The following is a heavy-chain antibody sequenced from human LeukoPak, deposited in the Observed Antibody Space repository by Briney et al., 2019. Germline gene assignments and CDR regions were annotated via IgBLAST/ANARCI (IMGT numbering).Heavy chain of an antibody. Sequence: SLTVSCKASGGTFSSYTISWVRQAPGQGLEWMGRIIPILGIANYAQTLRGRATITADKSTRTAYMELSSLRSEDTAVYYCARDDARSGGYQYDVFDYWGQGTLVTVSS. CDR2: IIPILGIA. D-gene: IGHD2-15*01. CDR3: ARDDARSGGYQYDVFDY. J-gene: IGHJ4*02. CDR1: GGTFSSYT. V-gene: IGHV1-69*04.